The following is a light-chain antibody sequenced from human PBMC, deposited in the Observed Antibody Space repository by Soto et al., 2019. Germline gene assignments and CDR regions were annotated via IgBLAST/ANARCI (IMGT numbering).Light chain of an antibody. CDR2: DAS. Sequence: EIVLTQSPATLSVSPGERATLSCRASQSVSSYLAWYQQKPGQAPRLLIYDASNRATGVPVRFSGSGSGTVFTLTIGSLEPEDSAVYYCQQRKNWPPITFGQGTRLEIK. J-gene: IGKJ5*01. CDR1: QSVSSY. V-gene: IGKV3-11*01. CDR3: QQRKNWPPIT.